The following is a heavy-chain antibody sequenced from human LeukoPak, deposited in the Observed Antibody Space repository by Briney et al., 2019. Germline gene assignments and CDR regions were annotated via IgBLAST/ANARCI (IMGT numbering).Heavy chain of an antibody. J-gene: IGHJ4*02. Sequence: GASVKVPCKASGGTFSSYAISWVRQAPGQGLEWMGRIIPIFGIANYAQKFQGRVTITADKSTSTACMELSSLRSEDTAVYYCARDSSSGEVVDYWGQGTLVTVSS. CDR2: IIPIFGIA. CDR3: ARDSSSGEVVDY. V-gene: IGHV1-69*04. D-gene: IGHD6-13*01. CDR1: GGTFSSYA.